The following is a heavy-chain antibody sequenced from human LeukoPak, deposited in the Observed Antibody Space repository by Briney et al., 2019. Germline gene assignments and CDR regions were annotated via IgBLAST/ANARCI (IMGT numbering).Heavy chain of an antibody. CDR3: AKAERYSYGYADY. V-gene: IGHV3-23*01. J-gene: IGHJ4*02. Sequence: PGGSPRLSCAASGFTFSSYAMSWVRQAPGKGLEWVSAISGSGGSTYYADSVKGRFTISRDNSKNTLYLQMNSLRAEDTAVYYCAKAERYSYGYADYWGQGTLVTVSS. CDR1: GFTFSSYA. CDR2: ISGSGGST. D-gene: IGHD5-18*01.